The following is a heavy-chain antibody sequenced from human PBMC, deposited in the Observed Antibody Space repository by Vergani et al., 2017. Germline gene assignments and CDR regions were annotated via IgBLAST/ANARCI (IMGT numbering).Heavy chain of an antibody. Sequence: VQLVESGGGLVQPGRSLRLSCAASGFTFSSYGMHWVRQAPGKGLEWVAVIWYDGSNKYYADSVKGRFTISRDNSKNTLYLQMNSLRAEDTAVYYCARDSQQWLVGLDAFDIWGQGTMVTVSS. CDR2: IWYDGSNK. J-gene: IGHJ3*02. CDR3: ARDSQQWLVGLDAFDI. V-gene: IGHV3-33*01. D-gene: IGHD6-19*01. CDR1: GFTFSSYG.